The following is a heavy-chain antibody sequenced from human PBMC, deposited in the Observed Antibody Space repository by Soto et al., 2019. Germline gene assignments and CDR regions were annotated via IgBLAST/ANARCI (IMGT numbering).Heavy chain of an antibody. CDR1: GGYFSGYY. J-gene: IGHJ4*02. D-gene: IGHD4-17*01. CDR2: INHSGST. V-gene: IGHV4-34*01. CDR3: ARGSNGDSLFDY. Sequence: SETLSLTCAVYGGYFSGYYWSWIRQPPGKGLEWIGEINHSGSTNYNPSLKSRVTISVDTSKNQFSLKLSSVTAADTAVYYCARGSNGDSLFDYWGQGTLVTVS.